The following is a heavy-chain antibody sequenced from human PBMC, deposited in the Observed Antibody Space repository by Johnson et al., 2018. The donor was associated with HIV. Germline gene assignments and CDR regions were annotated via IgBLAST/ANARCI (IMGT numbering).Heavy chain of an antibody. CDR2: IYSGGST. CDR3: AREATYLYDSSGSPYAFDI. Sequence: VQLVESGGGLVQPGGSLRLSCAASGFTVSSNYMSWARQAPGKGLEWVSVIYSGGSTYYADSVKGRFTISRDNSKNTLYLQMNSLRAEDTAVYYCAREATYLYDSSGSPYAFDIWGQGTMVTVSS. V-gene: IGHV3-66*01. CDR1: GFTVSSNY. D-gene: IGHD3-22*01. J-gene: IGHJ3*02.